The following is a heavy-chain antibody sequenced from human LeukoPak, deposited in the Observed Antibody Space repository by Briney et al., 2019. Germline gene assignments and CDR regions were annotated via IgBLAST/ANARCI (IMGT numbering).Heavy chain of an antibody. J-gene: IGHJ4*02. CDR3: SLAHRYYFDY. CDR1: GYTFTGYY. CDR2: INPNSGGS. Sequence: ASVKVSCKASGYTFTGYYMHWVRQAPGQGLEWMGWINPNSGGSNYAQKFQGRVTTTRDTSISTAYMELSRLRSDDTAVYYCSLAHRYYFDYWGQGTLVTVSS. V-gene: IGHV1-2*02.